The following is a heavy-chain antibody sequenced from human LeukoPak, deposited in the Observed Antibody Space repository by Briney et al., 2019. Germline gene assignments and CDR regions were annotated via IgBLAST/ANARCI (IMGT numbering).Heavy chain of an antibody. CDR3: ASNSGSRGY. D-gene: IGHD1-26*01. CDR1: GGSISSYX. CDR2: IYYSGST. J-gene: IGHJ4*02. Sequence: SETXSLTCTVSGGSISSYXXXXXRQPPGKGLEXXXYIYYSGSTNYNPSLKSRVTISVDTSKNQFSLKLSSLTAADTAVYYCASNSGSRGYWGQGTLVTVSS. V-gene: IGHV4-59*01.